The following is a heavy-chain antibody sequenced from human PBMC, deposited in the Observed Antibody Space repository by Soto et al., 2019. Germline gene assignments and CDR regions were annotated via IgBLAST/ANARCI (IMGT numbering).Heavy chain of an antibody. Sequence: EVQLVESGGGLVQPGGSLRLSCAASGFTFSNYWMHWVRQAPGEVLVWVSRVNGDGSSTSYADSVKGRFTVSRDSAKSTLYLQMNSLRAEDTAGYYCARDSSGSCDYWGQGTLVTVPS. CDR2: VNGDGSST. V-gene: IGHV3-74*01. CDR3: ARDSSGSCDY. J-gene: IGHJ4*02. CDR1: GFTFSNYW.